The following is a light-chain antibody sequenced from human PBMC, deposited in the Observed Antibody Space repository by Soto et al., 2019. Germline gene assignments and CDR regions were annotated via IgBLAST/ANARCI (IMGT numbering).Light chain of an antibody. CDR3: VLYMGSVPV. V-gene: IGLV8-61*01. CDR2: RTN. J-gene: IGLJ2*01. Sequence: QTVVTQEPSFSVSPGGTVTLTCGLNSGSVSTNYYPSWYQQTPGQAPRTLIYRTNTRSSGVPHRFSGSILGNKAALTISGAQADDESDYYCVLYMGSVPVFGGGTKLTVL. CDR1: SGSVSTNYY.